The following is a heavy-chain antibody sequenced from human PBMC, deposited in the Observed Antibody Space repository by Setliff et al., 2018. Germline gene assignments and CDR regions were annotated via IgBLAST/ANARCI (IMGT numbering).Heavy chain of an antibody. V-gene: IGHV4-34*01. CDR1: GGSFSTYY. D-gene: IGHD2-15*01. CDR2: INHSGST. J-gene: IGHJ3*02. CDR3: ARLPGYCIGGICSGYYTFDI. Sequence: SETLSLTCTVSGGSFSTYYWSWIRQPPGKGLEWIGEINHSGSTNYNPSLKSRVTMSVDTSKNQFSLKLSSVTAADTAVFYCARLPGYCIGGICSGYYTFDIWGQGTMVTVSS.